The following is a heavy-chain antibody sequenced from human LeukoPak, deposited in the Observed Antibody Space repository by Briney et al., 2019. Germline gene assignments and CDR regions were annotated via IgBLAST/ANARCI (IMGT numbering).Heavy chain of an antibody. V-gene: IGHV1-46*01. CDR3: ATPLGGYSSSRGAFDI. CDR1: GYTFTSYY. J-gene: IGHJ3*02. Sequence: ASVKVSCKASGYTFTSYYMHRVRQAPGQGLEWMGIINPSGGSTSYAQKFQGRVTMTRDTSTSTVHMELSSLRSEDTAVYYCATPLGGYSSSRGAFDIWGQGTMVTVSS. CDR2: INPSGGST. D-gene: IGHD6-13*01.